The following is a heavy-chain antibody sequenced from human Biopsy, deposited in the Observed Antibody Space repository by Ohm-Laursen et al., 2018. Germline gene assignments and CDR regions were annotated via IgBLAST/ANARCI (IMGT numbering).Heavy chain of an antibody. CDR2: IFYREST. CDR3: ARDYDTSGYYYVS. D-gene: IGHD3-22*01. V-gene: IGHV4-39*01. CDR1: GGPISNNNYY. Sequence: SETLSLTCTVSGGPISNNNYYWGWIRQPPGKGLEWIGSIFYRESTHYKPSLKSRVNISVDTPKNQFSLNLNSVTAADTAVYYCARDYDTSGYYYVSWGQGTLVTVSS. J-gene: IGHJ5*02.